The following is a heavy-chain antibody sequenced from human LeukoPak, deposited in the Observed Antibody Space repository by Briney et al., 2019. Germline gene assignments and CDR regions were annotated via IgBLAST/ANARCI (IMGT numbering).Heavy chain of an antibody. J-gene: IGHJ4*02. CDR3: ASTEQRLVLGTLDY. Sequence: PGGSLRLSCAAAAASGFTFSDYSMNWVRQAPGKGLEWVSYISGSGNTKYYAESLKGRFTISRDNAKNSLYLQMNSLRAEDTAVYYCASTEQRLVLGTLDYWGQGTLVTVSS. CDR2: ISGSGNTK. CDR1: GFTFSDYS. D-gene: IGHD6-13*01. V-gene: IGHV3-48*01.